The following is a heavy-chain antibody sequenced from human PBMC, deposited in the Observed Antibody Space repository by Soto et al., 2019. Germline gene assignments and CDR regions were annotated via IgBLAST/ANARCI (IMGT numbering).Heavy chain of an antibody. J-gene: IGHJ3*02. D-gene: IGHD3-22*01. CDR1: GYTFTSYG. Sequence: QVQLVQSGAEVKKPGASVKVSCKASGYTFTSYGISWVRQAPGQGLEWMGWISAYNGNTNYAQKLQGRVTMTTDTPTSPASMEMRSLRSDDTAEYYLARGRSYHDAFDIWGQGTMVTVSS. CDR3: ARGRSYHDAFDI. CDR2: ISAYNGNT. V-gene: IGHV1-18*04.